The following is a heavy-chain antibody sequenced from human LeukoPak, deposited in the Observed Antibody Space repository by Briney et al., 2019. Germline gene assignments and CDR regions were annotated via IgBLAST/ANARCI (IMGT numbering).Heavy chain of an antibody. D-gene: IGHD3-10*01. V-gene: IGHV4-61*01. CDR1: GGSVSSGSYY. Sequence: SETLCLTCTVSGGSVSSGSYYWSWIRQPPGKGLEWIGYIYYSGSTNYNPSLKSRVTISVDTSKNQFSLKLSSVTAADTAVYYCAREKGVGAFDIWGQGTMVTVSS. CDR2: IYYSGST. CDR3: AREKGVGAFDI. J-gene: IGHJ3*02.